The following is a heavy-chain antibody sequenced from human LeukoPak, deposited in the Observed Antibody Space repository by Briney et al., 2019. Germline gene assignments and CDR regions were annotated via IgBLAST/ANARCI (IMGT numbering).Heavy chain of an antibody. V-gene: IGHV4-59*12. D-gene: IGHD3-22*01. Sequence: SETLSLTCTVSGGSISSYYWSWIRQPPGKGLEWIGYIYYSGSTNYNPSLKSRVTISVDTSKNQFSLKLSSVTAADTAVYYCAREGVLYYYDSSGYYYFDYWGQGTLVTVSS. J-gene: IGHJ4*02. CDR1: GGSISSYY. CDR2: IYYSGST. CDR3: AREGVLYYYDSSGYYYFDY.